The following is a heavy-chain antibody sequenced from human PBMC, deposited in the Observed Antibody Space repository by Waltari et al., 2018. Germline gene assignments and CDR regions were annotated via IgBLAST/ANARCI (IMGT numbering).Heavy chain of an antibody. V-gene: IGHV3-53*01. J-gene: IGHJ4*02. CDR3: ARPGEGPSSH. D-gene: IGHD4-17*01. Sequence: EVQLVESGGGLIQPGGSLRLSCAASGIIVSANYMNWVRQAPGKGPQLVAVIYSAGRTYDADSVKGRFTISRDNTKNTVYLQMNNVKTEDTAVYYCARPGEGPSSHWGQGTLVTVSS. CDR2: IYSAGRT. CDR1: GIIVSANY.